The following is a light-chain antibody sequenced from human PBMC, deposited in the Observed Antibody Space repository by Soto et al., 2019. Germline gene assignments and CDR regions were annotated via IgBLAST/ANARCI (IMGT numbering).Light chain of an antibody. V-gene: IGKV3-20*01. CDR3: QQYSSSPIT. J-gene: IGKJ5*01. Sequence: EIVLTQSPVTLSLSPGEGATLSCRASQSFSSTYLAWYQQKPGQAPRLLIYGASSRATGIPDRFSGGGSGTDFSLTISRLDPEDFAVYYCQQYSSSPITFGQGTRLENK. CDR1: QSFSSTY. CDR2: GAS.